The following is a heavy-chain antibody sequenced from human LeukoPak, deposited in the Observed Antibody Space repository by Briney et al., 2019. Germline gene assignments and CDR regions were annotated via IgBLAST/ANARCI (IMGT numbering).Heavy chain of an antibody. J-gene: IGHJ4*02. Sequence: GGSLRLSCAASGFTFSSYEMNWVRQAPGKGLEWVSYISSSGSTIYYADSVKGRFTISRDNAKNSLYLQMNSLRAEDTAVYYCARGWTYGPERFDYWGQGTLVTVSS. CDR2: ISSSGSTI. D-gene: IGHD3-10*01. CDR1: GFTFSSYE. CDR3: ARGWTYGPERFDY. V-gene: IGHV3-48*03.